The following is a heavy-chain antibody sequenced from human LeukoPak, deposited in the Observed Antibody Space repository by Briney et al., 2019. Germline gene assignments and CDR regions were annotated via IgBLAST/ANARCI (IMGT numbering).Heavy chain of an antibody. Sequence: PGGSLRLSCAASGFTFSNYVMHWVRQAPGKGLEWVAVIWYDGSNKYYADSVKGRFTISRDNSKNTLDLQMNSLRAEDTAVYYCVRKLTGTTYFDYWGQGTLVTVSS. CDR3: VRKLTGTTYFDY. CDR2: IWYDGSNK. V-gene: IGHV3-33*01. CDR1: GFTFSNYV. J-gene: IGHJ4*02. D-gene: IGHD1-1*01.